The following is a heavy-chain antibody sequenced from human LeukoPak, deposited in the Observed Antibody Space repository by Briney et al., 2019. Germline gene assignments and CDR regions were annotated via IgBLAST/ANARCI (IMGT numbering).Heavy chain of an antibody. D-gene: IGHD3-16*01. CDR2: INPNSGGT. J-gene: IGHJ4*02. Sequence: ASVKVSCKASGYTFTSYGISWVRQAPGQGLEWMGWINPNSGGTNYAQKFQGRVTMTRDTSISTAYMELSRLRSDDTAVYYCAGAAYYDYVWGSYGFDYWGQGTLVTVS. CDR3: AGAAYYDYVWGSYGFDY. CDR1: GYTFTSYG. V-gene: IGHV1-2*02.